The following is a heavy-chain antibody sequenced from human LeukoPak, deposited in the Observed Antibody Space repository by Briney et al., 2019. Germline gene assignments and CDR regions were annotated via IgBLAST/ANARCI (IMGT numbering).Heavy chain of an antibody. V-gene: IGHV4-39*01. CDR2: IYYSGST. J-gene: IGHJ4*02. CDR1: GGSISSSSYY. D-gene: IGHD3-3*01. Sequence: PSETLSLTCTVSGGSISSSSYYWGWIRQPPGKGLEWIGSIYYSGSTYYNPSLKSRVTISVDTSKNQFSLKLSSVTVADTAVYYCVRHGRYSDFWSGYSNWGQGTLVTVSS. CDR3: VRHGRYSDFWSGYSN.